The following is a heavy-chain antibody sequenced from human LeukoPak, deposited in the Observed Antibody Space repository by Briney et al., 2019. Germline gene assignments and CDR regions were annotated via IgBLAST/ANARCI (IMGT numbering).Heavy chain of an antibody. CDR1: GFTFSSYG. V-gene: IGHV3-30*19. CDR3: AKDPWAFGAARPSWFDP. D-gene: IGHD6-6*01. Sequence: PGGSLRLSCAASGFTFSSYGMHWVRQAPGKGLEWVAVISYDGSNKYYADSVKGRFTISRDNSKNTLYLQMNSLRAEDTAVYYCAKDPWAFGAARPSWFDPWGQGTLVTVSS. J-gene: IGHJ5*02. CDR2: ISYDGSNK.